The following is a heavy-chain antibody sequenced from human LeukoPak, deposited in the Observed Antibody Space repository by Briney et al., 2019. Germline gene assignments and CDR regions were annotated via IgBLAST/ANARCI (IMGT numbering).Heavy chain of an antibody. CDR3: ARGSRCSSTSCYTLDAFDI. D-gene: IGHD2-2*02. V-gene: IGHV4-34*01. Sequence: SETLPLTCAVYGGSFSGYYWSWIRQPPGKGLEWIGEINHSGSTNYNPSLKSRVTISVDTSKNQFSLKLSSVTAADTAVYYCARGSRCSSTSCYTLDAFDIWGQGTMVTVSS. CDR2: INHSGST. J-gene: IGHJ3*02. CDR1: GGSFSGYY.